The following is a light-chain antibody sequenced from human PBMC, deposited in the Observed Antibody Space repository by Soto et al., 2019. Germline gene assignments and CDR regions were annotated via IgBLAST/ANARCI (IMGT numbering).Light chain of an antibody. CDR2: GAS. CDR3: QQYNSYSQTWT. CDR1: QSFTSNY. Sequence: EIVLTQSPGTLSLSPGERATLSCGASQSFTSNYLAWYQQKPGQAPRLLIYGASTRATGIPDRFSGSGSGTEFTLTISSLQPDDFATYYCQQYNSYSQTWTFGQGTKVDIK. V-gene: IGKV3-20*01. J-gene: IGKJ1*01.